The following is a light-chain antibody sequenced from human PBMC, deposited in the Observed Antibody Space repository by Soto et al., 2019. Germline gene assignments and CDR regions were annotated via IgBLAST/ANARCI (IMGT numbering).Light chain of an antibody. V-gene: IGKV3-15*01. CDR3: QQYSNWPRT. CDR2: GAS. CDR1: QSISNN. J-gene: IGKJ1*01. Sequence: IVMTQSPSTLSVYPGERATLSCRAGQSISNNLAWYQQKPGQAPRLLIYGASTRATGIPARFTGSGSGTEFTLTISSLQSEDFAVYYCQQYSNWPRTFGQGTKV.